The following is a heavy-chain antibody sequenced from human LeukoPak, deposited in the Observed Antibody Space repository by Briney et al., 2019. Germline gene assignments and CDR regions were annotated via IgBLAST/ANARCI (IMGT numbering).Heavy chain of an antibody. CDR1: GFTFSSNY. D-gene: IGHD3-22*01. V-gene: IGHV3-66*01. CDR2: IYSGGST. CDR3: ARVRYDSSGYLFDY. Sequence: PGGSLRLSCAASGFTFSSNYMSWVRQAPGKGLEWGSVIYSGGSTYYSDSVKGRFTISRDNSNNTLYLQMNSLRAEDTAVYYCARVRYDSSGYLFDYWGQGTLVTVSS. J-gene: IGHJ4*02.